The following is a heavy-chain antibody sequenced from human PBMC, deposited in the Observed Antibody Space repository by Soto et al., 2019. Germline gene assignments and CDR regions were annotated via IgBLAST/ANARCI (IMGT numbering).Heavy chain of an antibody. J-gene: IGHJ2*01. CDR3: ARDSWYFDL. CDR1: GFTFSSNW. Sequence: EVQLVESGGGLVQPGGSLRLSCAASGFTFSSNWMSWVRQAPGKGLEWVANIKQDGRDKYYVDSVKGRFTISRDNAKNSLYLQMNSLRADDTAVYYCARDSWYFDLWGRGTLVTVSS. V-gene: IGHV3-7*01. CDR2: IKQDGRDK.